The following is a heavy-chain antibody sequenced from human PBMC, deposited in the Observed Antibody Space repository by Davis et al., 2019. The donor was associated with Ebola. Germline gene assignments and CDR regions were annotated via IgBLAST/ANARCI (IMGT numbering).Heavy chain of an antibody. V-gene: IGHV5-51*01. CDR1: GYNFDTYW. CDR3: ARLASPTQGSYGMDV. CDR2: IYPDDSDT. Sequence: GESLKISCKASGYNFDTYWIAWVREMPGKGLEWMGIIYPDDSDTRYSPSFQGQVTISVDKSISTAYLLWSSLKASDTAMYYCARLASPTQGSYGMDVWGQGTTVTVSS. J-gene: IGHJ6*02.